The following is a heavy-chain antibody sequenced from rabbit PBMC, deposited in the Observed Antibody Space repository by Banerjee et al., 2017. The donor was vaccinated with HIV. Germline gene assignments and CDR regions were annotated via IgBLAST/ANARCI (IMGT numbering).Heavy chain of an antibody. J-gene: IGHJ4*01. Sequence: QEQLEESGGGLVKPEGSLTLTCKASGFSFSSYWMWWARQAPGKGLEWIACIGAGSSGTTYYASWAKGRFTISKTSSTTVTLQMTSLTAADTATYFCARDLAGVTGWNFNLWGPGTLVTVS. V-gene: IGHV1S45*01. D-gene: IGHD4-1*01. CDR3: ARDLAGVTGWNFNL. CDR2: IGAGSSGTT. CDR1: GFSFSSYW.